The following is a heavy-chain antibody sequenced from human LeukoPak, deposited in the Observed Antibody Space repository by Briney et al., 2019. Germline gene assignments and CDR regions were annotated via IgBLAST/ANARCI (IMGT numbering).Heavy chain of an antibody. V-gene: IGHV3-23*01. Sequence: GGSLRLSCAASGFTFSTYAMSWVRQAPGKGLEWVSAISGSGGGVYYADSVKGLFTISRDNSKNTLYLQMNSLRADDTALYYCAKGSSGWPEVGWGIDYWGQGTLVTVSS. CDR3: AKGSSGWPEVGWGIDY. CDR1: GFTFSTYA. J-gene: IGHJ4*02. CDR2: ISGSGGGV. D-gene: IGHD6-19*01.